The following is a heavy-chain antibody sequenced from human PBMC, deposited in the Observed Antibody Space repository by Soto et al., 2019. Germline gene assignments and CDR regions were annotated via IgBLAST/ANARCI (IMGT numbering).Heavy chain of an antibody. Sequence: ASVKVSCKASGYSFTGYSMHWVRQAPGQGLEWMGWINPNSGNTGYAQKFQGRVTMTRNTSISTAYMELSSLRSEDTAVYYCARPRGNAFDIWGQGTMVTVSS. D-gene: IGHD3-10*01. V-gene: IGHV1-8*02. CDR2: INPNSGNT. CDR1: GYSFTGYS. J-gene: IGHJ3*02. CDR3: ARPRGNAFDI.